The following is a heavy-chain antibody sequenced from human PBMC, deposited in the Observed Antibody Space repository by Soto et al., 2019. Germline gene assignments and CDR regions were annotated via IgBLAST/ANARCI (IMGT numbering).Heavy chain of an antibody. CDR3: ARVYNYNWNYRSYYGMDV. CDR1: GYTFTGYY. J-gene: IGHJ6*02. D-gene: IGHD1-7*01. Sequence: ASVKVSCKASGYTFTGYYMHWVRQAPGQGLEWMGWINPNSGGTNYAQKFQGRVTMTRDTSISTAYMELSRLRSDDTAVYYCARVYNYNWNYRSYYGMDVWGQGTTVTVYS. V-gene: IGHV1-2*02. CDR2: INPNSGGT.